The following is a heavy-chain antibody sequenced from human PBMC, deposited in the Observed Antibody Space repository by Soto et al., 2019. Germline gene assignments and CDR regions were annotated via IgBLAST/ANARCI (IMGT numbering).Heavy chain of an antibody. J-gene: IGHJ4*02. CDR2: IYYSGST. CDR1: GGSISSSSYY. D-gene: IGHD5-12*01. V-gene: IGHV4-39*07. Sequence: TSETLSLTCTVSGGSISSSSYYWGWLRQPPGKGLEWIGYIYYSGSTYYNPSLKSRVTISVDTSKNQFSLKLSSVTAADTAVYYCAAGGGLPRYYWGQGTLVTVSS. CDR3: AAGGGLPRYY.